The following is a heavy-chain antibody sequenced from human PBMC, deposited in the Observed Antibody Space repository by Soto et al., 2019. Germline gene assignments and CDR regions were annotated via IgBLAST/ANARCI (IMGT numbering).Heavy chain of an antibody. Sequence: SVKVSCKASGGTFSSYAISWVRQAPGQGLEWMGGIIPIFGTANYAQKFQGRVTITADESTSTAYMELSSLRSEDTAVYYRARGGNYYDSSGPWAFDIWGQGTMVTVSS. CDR1: GGTFSSYA. J-gene: IGHJ3*02. CDR2: IIPIFGTA. V-gene: IGHV1-69*13. D-gene: IGHD3-22*01. CDR3: ARGGNYYDSSGPWAFDI.